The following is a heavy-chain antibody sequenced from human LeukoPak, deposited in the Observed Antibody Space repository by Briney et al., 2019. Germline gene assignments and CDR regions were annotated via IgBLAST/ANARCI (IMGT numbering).Heavy chain of an antibody. Sequence: GGSLRLSCAASGFTFSSYAMHWVRQAPGKGLEWVAVISYDGSNKYYADSVKGRFTISRDNSKNTLYLQMNSLRAEDTAVYYCASDDPYWGQGTLVTVSS. D-gene: IGHD3-3*01. V-gene: IGHV3-30-3*01. J-gene: IGHJ4*02. CDR3: ASDDPY. CDR2: ISYDGSNK. CDR1: GFTFSSYA.